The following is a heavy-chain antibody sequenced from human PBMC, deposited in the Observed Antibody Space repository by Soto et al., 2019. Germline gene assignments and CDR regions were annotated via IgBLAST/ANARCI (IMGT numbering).Heavy chain of an antibody. Sequence: LSLTCAVSGGSISSGGYSWSWIRQPPGKGLEWIGYIYHSGSTYYNPSLKSRVTISVDRSKNQFSLKLSSVTAADTAVYYCARADSTSRFYFDYWGQGTLVTVSS. CDR3: ARADSTSRFYFDY. V-gene: IGHV4-30-2*01. CDR1: GGSISSGGYS. D-gene: IGHD4-4*01. CDR2: IYHSGST. J-gene: IGHJ4*02.